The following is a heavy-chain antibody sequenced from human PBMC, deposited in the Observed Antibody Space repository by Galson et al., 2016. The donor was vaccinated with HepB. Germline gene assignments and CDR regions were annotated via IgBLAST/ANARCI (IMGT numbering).Heavy chain of an antibody. Sequence: SLRLSCAASGFSFSIYVMSWVRQAPGKGLEWVSTIDGNSGEIRYADSVEGRFTISRDSTDNTLFLQMNSLRVEDTAVYYCAKKRMPPVAGNNDFGSWGQGTLVIVSS. V-gene: IGHV3-23*01. CDR3: AKKRMPPVAGNNDFGS. J-gene: IGHJ1*01. D-gene: IGHD6-19*01. CDR2: IDGNSGEI. CDR1: GFSFSIYV.